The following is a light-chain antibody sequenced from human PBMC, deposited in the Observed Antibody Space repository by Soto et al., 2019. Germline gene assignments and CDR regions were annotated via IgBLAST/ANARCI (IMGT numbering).Light chain of an antibody. CDR2: DVS. CDR3: SSYTSSSKV. CDR1: SSDVGGYNY. J-gene: IGLJ1*01. V-gene: IGLV2-14*01. Sequence: QSALTQPASVSGSPGQPITISCTGTSSDVGGYNYVSWYQQHPGKAPKLMIYDVSNRPSGVSNRFSGSKSGNTASLTISGLQAEDEADYYCSSYTSSSKVFGTGTKVTV.